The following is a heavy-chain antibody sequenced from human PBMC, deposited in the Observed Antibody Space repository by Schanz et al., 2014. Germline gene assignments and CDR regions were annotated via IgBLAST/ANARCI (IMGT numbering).Heavy chain of an antibody. CDR2: IGYLGDT. Sequence: EVQLVESGGGLVQPGGSLRLSCAASGFTLSNSDMHWVRQGTGKGLEWVSTIGYLGDTYYPDSVKGRFTVSRDNSKNTLYLQMNTLRAEDTAVYYCARDRGYCSGGSCLTFDYWGPGTLVTVSS. V-gene: IGHV3-13*01. CDR3: ARDRGYCSGGSCLTFDY. CDR1: GFTLSNSD. D-gene: IGHD2-15*01. J-gene: IGHJ4*02.